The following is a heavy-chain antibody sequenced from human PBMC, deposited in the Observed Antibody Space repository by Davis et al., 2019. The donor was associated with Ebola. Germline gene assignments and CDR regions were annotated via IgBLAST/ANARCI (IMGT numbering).Heavy chain of an antibody. V-gene: IGHV4-34*01. CDR1: GGSFSGYY. D-gene: IGHD1-26*01. CDR3: ARGIVGAINY. CDR2: INHSGST. J-gene: IGHJ4*02. Sequence: SETLSLTCAVYGGSFSGYYWSWIRQPPGKGLEWIGEINHSGSTNYNPSLKSRVTISVDTSKNQFSLKLSSVTAADTAVYYCARGIVGAINYWGQGTLVTVSS.